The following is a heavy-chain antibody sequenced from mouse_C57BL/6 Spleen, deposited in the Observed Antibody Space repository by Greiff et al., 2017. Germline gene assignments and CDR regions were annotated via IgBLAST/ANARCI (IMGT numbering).Heavy chain of an antibody. CDR1: GYTFTGYW. CDR2: ILPGSGST. CDR3: ARGRRDYYGSSYDFDY. D-gene: IGHD1-1*01. J-gene: IGHJ2*01. V-gene: IGHV1-9*01. Sequence: VQLQQSGAELMKPGASVKLSCKATGYTFTGYWIEWVKQRPGHGLEWIGEILPGSGSTNYNEKFKGKATFTADPSSNTAYMQLSSLTPEDSAIYYCARGRRDYYGSSYDFDYWGQGTTLTVSS.